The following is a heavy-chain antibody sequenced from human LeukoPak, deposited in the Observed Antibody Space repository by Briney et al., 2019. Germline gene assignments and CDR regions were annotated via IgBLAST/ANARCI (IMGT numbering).Heavy chain of an antibody. Sequence: PSETLSLTCTVSGGSISSSSYYWGWIRQPPGKGLEWIGSIYYSGSTYYNPSLKSRVTISVDTSKNQFSLKLSSVTAADTAVYYCARGSGGSYYYWGQETLVTVSS. D-gene: IGHD1-26*01. CDR2: IYYSGST. V-gene: IGHV4-39*07. CDR1: GGSISSSSYY. J-gene: IGHJ4*02. CDR3: ARGSGGSYYY.